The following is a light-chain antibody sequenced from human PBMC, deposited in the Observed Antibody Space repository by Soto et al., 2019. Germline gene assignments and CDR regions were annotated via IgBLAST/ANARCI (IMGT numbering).Light chain of an antibody. Sequence: DIQMTQSPSTLSGSVGDRVTITCRASQTISSWLAWYQQKPGKAPKLLIYKASTLKSGVPSRFSGSGSGTEIPLTISNLQPDDFATYSCQHYNSYSEAFGQGT. CDR1: QTISSW. V-gene: IGKV1-5*03. CDR3: QHYNSYSEA. CDR2: KAS. J-gene: IGKJ1*01.